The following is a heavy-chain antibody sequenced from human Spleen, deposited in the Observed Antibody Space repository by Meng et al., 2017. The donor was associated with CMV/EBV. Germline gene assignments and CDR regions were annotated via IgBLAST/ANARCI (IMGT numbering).Heavy chain of an antibody. CDR1: GFTFSSYW. Sequence: GESLKISCAASGFTFSSYWMSWVRQAPGKGLEWVANIKQDGSEKYYVDSVKGRFTISRDNAKSSLYLQMNSLRAEDTAVYYCAKVSWPAVGADYWGQGTLVTVSS. CDR2: IKQDGSEK. V-gene: IGHV3-7*03. D-gene: IGHD6-13*01. J-gene: IGHJ4*02. CDR3: AKVSWPAVGADY.